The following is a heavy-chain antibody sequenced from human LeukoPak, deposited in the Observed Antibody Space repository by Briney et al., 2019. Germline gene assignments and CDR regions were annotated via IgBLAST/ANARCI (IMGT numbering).Heavy chain of an antibody. J-gene: IGHJ6*02. V-gene: IGHV1-2*02. D-gene: IGHD6-19*01. CDR1: GYTFTGYY. CDR3: ARDQKRAPPTGYSSCWYFDYGMDV. Sequence: ASVKVSCKASGYTFTGYYMHWVRQAPGQGLEWMGWINPNSGGTNYAQKFQGRVTMTRDTSISTAYMELSRLRSDDTAVYYCARDQKRAPPTGYSSCWYFDYGMDVWGQGATVTVSS. CDR2: INPNSGGT.